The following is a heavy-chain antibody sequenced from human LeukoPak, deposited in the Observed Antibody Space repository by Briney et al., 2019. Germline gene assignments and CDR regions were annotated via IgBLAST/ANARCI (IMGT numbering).Heavy chain of an antibody. CDR3: ARAPGIAAAGYGY. Sequence: PGGSLRLSCAASGFTVSSNYMSWVRQAPGKGLEWVSVIYSGGSTYYADSVKGRFTISRDNSKNTLYLQMNSLRAEDTAVYYCARAPGIAAAGYGYWGQGTLVTVSS. CDR1: GFTVSSNY. V-gene: IGHV3-66*01. CDR2: IYSGGST. D-gene: IGHD6-13*01. J-gene: IGHJ4*02.